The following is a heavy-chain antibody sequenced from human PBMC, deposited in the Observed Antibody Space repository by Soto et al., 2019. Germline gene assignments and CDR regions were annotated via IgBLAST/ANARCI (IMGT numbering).Heavy chain of an antibody. CDR2: IYYSGST. CDR1: GGSISSGGYY. Sequence: QVQLQESGPGLVKPSQTLSLTCTVSGGSISSGGYYWSWIRQHPGKGLEWIGYIYYSGSTYYNPSLKSRVXXSXDXXKNQFSLKLSSVTAADTAVYYCARDRRVRGVYIDYWGQGTLVTVSS. J-gene: IGHJ4*02. D-gene: IGHD3-10*01. V-gene: IGHV4-31*03. CDR3: ARDRRVRGVYIDY.